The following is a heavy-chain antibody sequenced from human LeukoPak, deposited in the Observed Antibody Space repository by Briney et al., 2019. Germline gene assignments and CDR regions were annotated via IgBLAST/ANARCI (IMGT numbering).Heavy chain of an antibody. D-gene: IGHD6-13*01. CDR3: ARSIAAAGTGAFDI. CDR1: GGSISSYH. Sequence: SETLSLTCSVSGGSISSYHWSWIRQPPGKGLEWIGYIYYSGSTNYNPSLKSRVTISVDTSKNQFSLKLSSVTAADTAVYYCARSIAAAGTGAFDIWGQGTMVTVSS. J-gene: IGHJ3*02. CDR2: IYYSGST. V-gene: IGHV4-59*01.